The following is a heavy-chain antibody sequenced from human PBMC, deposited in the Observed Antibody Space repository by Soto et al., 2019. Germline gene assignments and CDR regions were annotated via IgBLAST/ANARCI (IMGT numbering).Heavy chain of an antibody. J-gene: IGHJ6*03. V-gene: IGHV3-33*01. CDR3: ARGTTVTDFLMDV. CDR1: GFTFSRHA. D-gene: IGHD4-4*01. CDR2: IWYDGSYK. Sequence: ESGGGEVQPGGSLRLSCAASGFTFSRHAIQWVRQTPGKGLEWVAGIWYDGSYKYYADSVKGRFTISRDNSKNTVYLQTDSLRAEDTAVFYCARGTTVTDFLMDVWGAGTTVTVSS.